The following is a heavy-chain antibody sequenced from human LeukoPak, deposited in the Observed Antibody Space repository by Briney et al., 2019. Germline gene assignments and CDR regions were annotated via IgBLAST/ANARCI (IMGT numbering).Heavy chain of an antibody. J-gene: IGHJ4*02. Sequence: SVKVSCKASGGTFSSYAISWVRQAPGQGLEWMGGIIPIFGTANYAQKFRGRVTITADESTSTAYMELSSLRSEDTAVYYCARAISITMIPVDYWGQGTLVTVSS. CDR2: IIPIFGTA. CDR3: ARAISITMIPVDY. D-gene: IGHD3-22*01. V-gene: IGHV1-69*13. CDR1: GGTFSSYA.